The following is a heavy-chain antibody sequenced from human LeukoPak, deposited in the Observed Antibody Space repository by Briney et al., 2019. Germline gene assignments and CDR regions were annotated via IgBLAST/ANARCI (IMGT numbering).Heavy chain of an antibody. V-gene: IGHV3-21*04. Sequence: PGGSLRLSCAGSGFAFESFTMTWVRQAPGKGLEWVSLISATSSDINYAESVRGRFTISRDNAKNSLFLQMDSLRAEDTAIYYSVRGLFSASNKNPDSWGQGTLVTVSS. CDR1: GFAFESFT. CDR3: VRGLFSASNKNPDS. J-gene: IGHJ5*01. CDR2: ISATSSDI. D-gene: IGHD1-26*01.